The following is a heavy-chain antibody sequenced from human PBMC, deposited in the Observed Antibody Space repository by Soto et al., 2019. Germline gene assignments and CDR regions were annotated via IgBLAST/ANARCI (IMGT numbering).Heavy chain of an antibody. CDR1: GGTFSTSA. D-gene: IGHD2-15*01. J-gene: IGHJ4*02. Sequence: SVKVSCKASGGTFSTSAFSWVRQAPGQGLEWMGGIIPILGTPNYAQKFQGRVTVTADESTTTVYMELSSLRSEDTAVYYCAADRCSGGSCYSPYYFDYWGQGTLVTVSS. CDR3: AADRCSGGSCYSPYYFDY. CDR2: IIPILGTP. V-gene: IGHV1-69*13.